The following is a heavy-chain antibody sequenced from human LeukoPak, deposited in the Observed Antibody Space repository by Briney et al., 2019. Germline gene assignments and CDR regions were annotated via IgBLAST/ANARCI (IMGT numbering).Heavy chain of an antibody. CDR3: ARHYDFWSGPFDY. CDR2: IYYSGST. V-gene: IGHV4-59*08. CDR1: GGSISSYY. D-gene: IGHD3-3*01. Sequence: SETLSLTCTVSGGSISSYYWSWIRQPPGKGLEWIGYIYYSGSTNYNPSLKSRVTISVDTSKNQFSLKLGSVTAADTAVYYCARHYDFWSGPFDYWGQGTLVTVSS. J-gene: IGHJ4*02.